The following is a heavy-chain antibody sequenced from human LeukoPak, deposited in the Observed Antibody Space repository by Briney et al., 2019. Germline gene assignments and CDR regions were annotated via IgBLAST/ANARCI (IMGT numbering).Heavy chain of an antibody. V-gene: IGHV4-59*01. CDR1: GGSISSYY. Sequence: PSETLSLTCTVSGGSISSYYWSWLRQPPGKGLEWIGYIYYSGSTNYNPSLKSRVTISVDTSKNQFSLKLSSVTAADTAVYYCAKGGSYWYFDLWGRGTLVTVSS. CDR2: IYYSGST. J-gene: IGHJ2*01. D-gene: IGHD1-26*01. CDR3: AKGGSYWYFDL.